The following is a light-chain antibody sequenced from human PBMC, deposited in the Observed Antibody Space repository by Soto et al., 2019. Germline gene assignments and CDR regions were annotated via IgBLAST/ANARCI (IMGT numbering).Light chain of an antibody. V-gene: IGKV1-5*01. CDR3: QQYNSYPWT. J-gene: IGKJ1*01. CDR1: QSISNR. CDR2: AAS. Sequence: DIQMTQSPSTLSASVGDGVTITCRASQSISNRLAWYQQKPGEAPKYLIYAASTLDSGAPSRFSGSGSETEFTLSISSLQPDDFATYYCQQYNSYPWTFGQGTKVEI.